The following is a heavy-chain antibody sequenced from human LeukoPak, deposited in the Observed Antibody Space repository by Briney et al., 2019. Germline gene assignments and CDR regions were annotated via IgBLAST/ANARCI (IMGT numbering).Heavy chain of an antibody. V-gene: IGHV4-39*01. CDR1: GGSISSSNW. Sequence: SSETLSLTCAVSGGSISSSNWWSWVRQPPGKGLEWIGSIYYSGSTYYNPSLKSRVTISVDTSKNQFSLKLSSVTAADTAVYYCARLIPQYQLLNDAFDIWGQGTMVTVSP. J-gene: IGHJ3*02. CDR3: ARLIPQYQLLNDAFDI. D-gene: IGHD2-2*01. CDR2: IYYSGST.